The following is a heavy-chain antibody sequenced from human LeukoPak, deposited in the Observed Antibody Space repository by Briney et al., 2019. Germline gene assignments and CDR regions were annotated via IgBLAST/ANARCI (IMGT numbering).Heavy chain of an antibody. CDR3: ARAVRASGCHGY. D-gene: IGHD6-19*01. Sequence: MASQTLSLTCTVSGGSISSGGYYWSWIRQHPGKGLEWIGYIYYSGSTYYNPSLKSRVTISVDTSKNQFSLKLSSVTAADTAMYYCARAVRASGCHGYWGQGTLVTVSS. CDR2: IYYSGST. J-gene: IGHJ4*02. V-gene: IGHV4-31*03. CDR1: GGSISSGGYY.